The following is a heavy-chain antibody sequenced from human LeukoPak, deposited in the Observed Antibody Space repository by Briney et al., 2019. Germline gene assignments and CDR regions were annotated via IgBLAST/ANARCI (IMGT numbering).Heavy chain of an antibody. CDR2: ISSSSSYI. D-gene: IGHD6-13*01. J-gene: IGHJ4*02. CDR3: ARDLVVAGIAAAGLGY. CDR1: GFTFSSYS. V-gene: IGHV3-21*01. Sequence: GGSLRLSCAASGFTFSSYSMNWVRQAPGKGLEWVSSISSSSSYIYYADSVKGRFTISRDDAKNSLYLQMNSLRAEDTAVYYCARDLVVAGIAAAGLGYWGQGTLVTVSS.